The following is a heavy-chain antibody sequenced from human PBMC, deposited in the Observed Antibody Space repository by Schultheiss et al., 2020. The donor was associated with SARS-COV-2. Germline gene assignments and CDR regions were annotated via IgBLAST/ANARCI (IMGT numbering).Heavy chain of an antibody. J-gene: IGHJ4*02. V-gene: IGHV3-33*08. D-gene: IGHD2-2*01. CDR2: IWYDGSNK. Sequence: GGSLRLSCAASRFTFSSYSMNWVRQAPGKGLEWVAVIWYDGSNKYYADSVKGRFTISRDNSKNTLYLQMNSLRAEDTAVYYCARADIVVVLDYWGQGTLVTVSS. CDR1: RFTFSSYS. CDR3: ARADIVVVLDY.